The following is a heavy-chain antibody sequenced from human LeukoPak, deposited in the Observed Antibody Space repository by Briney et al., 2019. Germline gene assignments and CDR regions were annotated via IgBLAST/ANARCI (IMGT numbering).Heavy chain of an antibody. V-gene: IGHV3-20*04. CDR2: INWNGGST. Sequence: GGSLRLSCAASGFTFDDYGMSWVRQAPGKGLEWVSGINWNGGSTGYADSVKGRFTISRDNSKNTLYLQMNSLRAEDTAVYYCAKDLFKVAGPSFDPWGQGTLVTVSS. CDR1: GFTFDDYG. CDR3: AKDLFKVAGPSFDP. D-gene: IGHD6-19*01. J-gene: IGHJ5*02.